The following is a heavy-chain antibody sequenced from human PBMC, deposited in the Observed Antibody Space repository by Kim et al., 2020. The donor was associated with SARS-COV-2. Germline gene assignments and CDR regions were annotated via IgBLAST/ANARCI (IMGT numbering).Heavy chain of an antibody. CDR3: ARDHYDSSVLDV. Sequence: YSNPSLKSRVTISVDTSKNQFSLKLSSVTAADTAVYYCARDHYDSSVLDVWGQGTTVTVSS. D-gene: IGHD3-22*01. J-gene: IGHJ6*02. V-gene: IGHV4-31*02.